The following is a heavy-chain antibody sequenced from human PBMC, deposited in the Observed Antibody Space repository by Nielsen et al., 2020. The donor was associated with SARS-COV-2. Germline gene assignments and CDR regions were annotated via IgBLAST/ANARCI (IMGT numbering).Heavy chain of an antibody. CDR2: FDPEDGET. CDR1: GYTLTELS. D-gene: IGHD6-19*01. V-gene: IGHV1-24*01. Sequence: ASVKVSCKVSGYTLTELSMHWVRQAPGKGLEWMGGFDPEDGETIYAQKFQGRVTMTEDTSTDTAYMELSSLRSEDTAVYYCATAVAVAGTAAAYYYYYGMDVWGQGTTVTVSS. CDR3: ATAVAVAGTAAAYYYYYGMDV. J-gene: IGHJ6*02.